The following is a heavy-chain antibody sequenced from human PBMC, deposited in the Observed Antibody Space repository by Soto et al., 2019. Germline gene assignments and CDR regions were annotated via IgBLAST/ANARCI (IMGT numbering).Heavy chain of an antibody. D-gene: IGHD5-12*01. Sequence: QVQLEQSGAEVKKPGSSVRVSCKASGGPFSNDIITWVRQAPGQGLEWMGRIIPLLSTSTYAQNFQGRLTITADRSTGTAYMDLKNLTSADTAVYYCERDSPIGSTFSGYDAIDYWGHGTRITVSS. CDR3: ERDSPIGSTFSGYDAIDY. CDR2: IIPLLSTS. V-gene: IGHV1-69*08. CDR1: GGPFSNDI. J-gene: IGHJ4*01.